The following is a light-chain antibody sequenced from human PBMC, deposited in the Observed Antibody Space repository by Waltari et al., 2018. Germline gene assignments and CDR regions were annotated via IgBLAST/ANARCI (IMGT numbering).Light chain of an antibody. CDR2: TNN. J-gene: IGLJ2*01. CDR3: AAWDDSLRVV. Sequence: QSVLTQPPSASGPPGQRVTISCSGSSSNIGSNYVYWYQQLPGTAPKLLTYTNNQRPTGVPDRFSGSKSGTSASLAITGLRSEDEADYYCAAWDDSLRVVFGGGTKLTVL. CDR1: SSNIGSNY. V-gene: IGLV1-47*01.